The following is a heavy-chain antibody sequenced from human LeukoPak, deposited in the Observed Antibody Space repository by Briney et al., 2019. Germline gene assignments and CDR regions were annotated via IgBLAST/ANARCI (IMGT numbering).Heavy chain of an antibody. Sequence: GGSLRLSCAASGFTFSSYSMNWVRQAPGKGLEWVSSISSSSSYIYYADSVKGRFTISRDNAKNSLYLQMNSLRAEDTAVYYCASPLIAARAYLDYWAREPLVPVPS. CDR2: ISSSSSYI. CDR3: ASPLIAARAYLDY. J-gene: IGHJ4*02. V-gene: IGHV3-21*01. D-gene: IGHD6-6*01. CDR1: GFTFSSYS.